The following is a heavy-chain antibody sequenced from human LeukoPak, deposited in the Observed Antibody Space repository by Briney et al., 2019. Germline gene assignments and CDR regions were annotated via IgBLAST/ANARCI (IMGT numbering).Heavy chain of an antibody. D-gene: IGHD3-3*01. CDR1: GLTFSSHA. J-gene: IGHJ4*02. CDR2: ISGTGGST. V-gene: IGHV3-23*01. Sequence: GGSLRLSCAASGLTFSSHAMSWVRQAPGKGLEWVSTISGTGGSTYYADSVKGRFTIFSYKSTNTVYLQMNSLRAEDTAVYFCANAPYYDFGSGHSFGFWGQGTLVTVSS. CDR3: ANAPYYDFGSGHSFGF.